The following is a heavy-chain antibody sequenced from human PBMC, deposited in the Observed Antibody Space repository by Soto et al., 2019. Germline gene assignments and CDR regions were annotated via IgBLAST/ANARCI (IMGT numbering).Heavy chain of an antibody. Sequence: EVQLVESGGDLVQPGGSLRLSCAASGFTFNSNWMSWVRQAPGKGLEWVANIKQDGNEKDYVDSVKGRFTISRDNTKNPLYLQMNSLRVDDTAVYYCARRVFGALYWGQGTLVTVSS. CDR3: ARRVFGALY. J-gene: IGHJ4*02. D-gene: IGHD3-10*02. CDR2: IKQDGNEK. V-gene: IGHV3-7*01. CDR1: GFTFNSNW.